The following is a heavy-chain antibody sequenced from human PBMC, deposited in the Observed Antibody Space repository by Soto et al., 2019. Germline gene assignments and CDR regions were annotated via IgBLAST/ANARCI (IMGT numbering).Heavy chain of an antibody. D-gene: IGHD2-15*01. J-gene: IGHJ4*02. CDR3: ATNHDDVSGRTPLLFDS. Sequence: QVQLQESGPGLVKPSQTLSLTCTVSGDSIGTGGYYWDWIRQHPGKGPEWIGYIHYSGSTYYNPSLKGRMTISLYTSKNQFSLHLSSVTAADTAVYYCATNHDDVSGRTPLLFDSWGQGTLVTVSS. CDR2: IHYSGST. V-gene: IGHV4-31*03. CDR1: GDSIGTGGYY.